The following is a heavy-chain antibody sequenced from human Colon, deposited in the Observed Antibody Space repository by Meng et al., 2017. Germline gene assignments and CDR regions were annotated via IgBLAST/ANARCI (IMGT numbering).Heavy chain of an antibody. D-gene: IGHD5-18*01. J-gene: IGHJ4*02. CDR2: TYYRSKWYN. CDR3: ARDHGYSYGLPLDY. CDR1: GDSVSSNTAA. Sequence: VQLQQSGPGLVKHSQTLSVTCVLSGDSVSSNTAAWNWIRLSPSRGLEWLGRTYYRSKWYNEYAVSVKSRMTFNADTSKNQVSLQVNSVTPENTAVYYCARDHGYSYGLPLDYWGQGILVTVSS. V-gene: IGHV6-1*01.